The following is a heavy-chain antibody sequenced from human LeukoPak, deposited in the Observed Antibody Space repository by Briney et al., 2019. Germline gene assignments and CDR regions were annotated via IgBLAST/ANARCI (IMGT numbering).Heavy chain of an antibody. CDR1: GFSVSTNY. CDR3: ASFTGTTGAGATDY. J-gene: IGHJ4*02. V-gene: IGHV3-21*01. Sequence: PGGSLRLSCAASGFSVSTNYLTWVRQAPGKGLEWVSSISSSSSYIYYADSVKGRFTISRDNAKNSLYLQMNSLRAEDTAVYYCASFTGTTGAGATDYWGQGTLVTVSS. D-gene: IGHD6-13*01. CDR2: ISSSSSYI.